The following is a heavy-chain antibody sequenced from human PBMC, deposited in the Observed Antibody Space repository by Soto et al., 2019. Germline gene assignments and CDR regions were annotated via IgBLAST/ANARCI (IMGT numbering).Heavy chain of an antibody. D-gene: IGHD2-2*01. CDR1: GFTFDSYA. J-gene: IGHJ4*02. CDR2: LGGSGATT. V-gene: IGHV3-23*01. Sequence: EVQLLQSEGGLVQPGGSLRLSCAASGFTFDSYAMSWVRQAPGKGPEWVSALGGSGATTHYADSVKGPFTIARDNSKSTVYLQMNSLRVEDTAVYYRAQVAKGVSAPYFFDGWGQGTLVIVSS. CDR3: AQVAKGVSAPYFFDG.